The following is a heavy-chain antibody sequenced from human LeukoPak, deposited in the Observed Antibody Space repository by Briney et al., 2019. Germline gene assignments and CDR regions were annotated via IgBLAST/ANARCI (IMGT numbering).Heavy chain of an antibody. J-gene: IGHJ6*02. D-gene: IGHD6-19*01. CDR3: ALEKIAVAGTAYYYYGMDV. CDR2: INPNSGGT. CDR1: GYTFSNFG. V-gene: IGHV1-2*02. Sequence: ASVKVSCKSSGYTFSNFGINWVRQAPGQGLEWMGWINPNSGGTNYAQKFQGRVTMTRDTSISTAYMELSRLRSDDTAVYYCALEKIAVAGTAYYYYGMDVWGQGTTVTVSS.